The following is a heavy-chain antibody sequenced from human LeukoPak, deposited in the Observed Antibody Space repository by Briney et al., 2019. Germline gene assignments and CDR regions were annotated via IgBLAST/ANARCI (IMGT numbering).Heavy chain of an antibody. Sequence: SETLSLTCTVSGGSISSSSYYWGWIRQPPGKGLEWIGSIYYSGSTYYNPSLKSRVTISVDTSKNQFSLKLSSVTAADTAVYYCARLGVGSGSYNYYFDYWGQGTLVTVSS. V-gene: IGHV4-39*01. CDR1: GGSISSSSYY. CDR2: IYYSGST. CDR3: ARLGVGSGSYNYYFDY. D-gene: IGHD1-26*01. J-gene: IGHJ4*02.